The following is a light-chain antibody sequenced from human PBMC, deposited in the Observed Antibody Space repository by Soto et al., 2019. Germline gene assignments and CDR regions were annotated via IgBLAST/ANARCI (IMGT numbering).Light chain of an antibody. Sequence: DIQVTQSPPSLSASVGDRVTITCRASRDIDNSLAWYQQVPGKAPKLLIYAASTLQSGVPSRFRGSGSGTSFILPITSLQPEDVATYYCQKYTKAPWIFGQGTKVEV. CDR1: RDIDNS. CDR2: AAS. J-gene: IGKJ1*01. CDR3: QKYTKAPWI. V-gene: IGKV1-27*01.